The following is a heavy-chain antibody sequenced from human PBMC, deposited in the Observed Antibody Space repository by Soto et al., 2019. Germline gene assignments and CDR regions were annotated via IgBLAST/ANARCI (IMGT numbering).Heavy chain of an antibody. CDR1: GGSISSGGYS. Sequence: SETLSLTCAVSGGSISSGGYSWSWIRQPPGKGLEWIGYIYHSGSTYYNPSLKSRVTISVDRSKNQFSLKLSSVTAADTAVYYCAREVVTPGLPSFGWFDPWGQGTLVTVS. J-gene: IGHJ5*02. CDR2: IYHSGST. V-gene: IGHV4-30-2*01. CDR3: AREVVTPGLPSFGWFDP. D-gene: IGHD2-21*02.